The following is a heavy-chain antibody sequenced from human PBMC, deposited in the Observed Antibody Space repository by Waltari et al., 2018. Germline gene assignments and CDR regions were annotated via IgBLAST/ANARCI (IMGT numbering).Heavy chain of an antibody. CDR1: GYSISRGYY. CDR2: MYYDGTT. J-gene: IGHJ4*02. D-gene: IGHD6-6*01. Sequence: QVQLQESGPGLVKPSETLSLTCAVSGYSISRGYYWVWIRQPPGKGLEWIGSMYYDGTTYYSPSLKSRVSISMDTSKNQFSLKLSSVTAADTAIYYCTRGYSGSSDYWGQGTLVTVSS. V-gene: IGHV4-38-2*01. CDR3: TRGYSGSSDY.